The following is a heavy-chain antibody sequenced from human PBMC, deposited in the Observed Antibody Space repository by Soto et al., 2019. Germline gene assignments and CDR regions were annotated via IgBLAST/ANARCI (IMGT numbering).Heavy chain of an antibody. CDR3: ASDFYYHGSGSMEGYFDY. D-gene: IGHD3-10*01. Sequence: EVQLVESGGGLVLPGGSLRLSCAASGITVSSNYMSWVRQAPGKGLEWVSVIYSGGSTYYADSVKGRFTISRDNSKNTLYVQMNSLRAEDTAVYYCASDFYYHGSGSMEGYFDYWGQGTLVTVSS. J-gene: IGHJ4*02. CDR1: GITVSSNY. V-gene: IGHV3-66*01. CDR2: IYSGGST.